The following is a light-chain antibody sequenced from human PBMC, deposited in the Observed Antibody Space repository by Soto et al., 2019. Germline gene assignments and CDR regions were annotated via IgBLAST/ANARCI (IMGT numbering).Light chain of an antibody. CDR3: QQSNLTPFT. V-gene: IGKV1-39*01. J-gene: IGKJ4*01. CDR2: AAS. Sequence: DIQMKQSPTSLSASVGDRVTITCRASQTLDTYLNWFQQRPGQGPKLLIYAASELQSGVPSRFSGSGSGTDFTLTISSLQPEDFATYYCQQSNLTPFTFGGGTKVEIK. CDR1: QTLDTY.